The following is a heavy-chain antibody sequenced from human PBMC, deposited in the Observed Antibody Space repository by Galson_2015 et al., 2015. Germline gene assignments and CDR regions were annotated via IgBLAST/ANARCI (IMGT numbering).Heavy chain of an antibody. D-gene: IGHD3-3*01. Sequence: ETLSLTCAVYGGSFSGYYWSWIRQPPGKGLEWIGEINHSGSTNYNPSLKSRVTISVDTSKNQFSLKLSSVTAADTAVYYCARASSYYDFWSAWFDPWGQGTLVTVSS. CDR2: INHSGST. CDR3: ARASSYYDFWSAWFDP. J-gene: IGHJ5*02. CDR1: GGSFSGYY. V-gene: IGHV4-34*01.